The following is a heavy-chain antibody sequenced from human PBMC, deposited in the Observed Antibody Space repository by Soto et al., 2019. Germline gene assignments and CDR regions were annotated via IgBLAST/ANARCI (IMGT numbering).Heavy chain of an antibody. Sequence: QVQLQESGPGLVKPSETLSLTCTVSGGSMNNYIWNWIRQPPGKGLEWIGHIYSSGSTKYNPSLESRVTISVDTSKNQCSLKLISMASADTAIYFCARRAVAVSTIREDNWLDPWGQGTLVTVSS. CDR2: IYSSGST. J-gene: IGHJ5*02. D-gene: IGHD2-21*02. CDR1: GGSMNNYI. CDR3: ARRAVAVSTIREDNWLDP. V-gene: IGHV4-59*01.